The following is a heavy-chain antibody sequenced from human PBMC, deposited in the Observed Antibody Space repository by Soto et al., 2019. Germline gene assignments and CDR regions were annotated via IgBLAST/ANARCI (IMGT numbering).Heavy chain of an antibody. CDR1: GFTVNNIF. J-gene: IGHJ4*02. CDR3: ARDIFGGSYDFWH. V-gene: IGHV3-66*01. CDR2: ISSDGST. Sequence: EVQVVESGGGLVQPGGSLRLSCAVSGFTVNNIFMTWVRQAPGKGLEWVSVISSDGSTYYADSVKGRFPISRDNSKNTLFLEMRSLRAGDTAVYYCARDIFGGSYDFWHGGQGTLVTVSS. D-gene: IGHD3-3*01.